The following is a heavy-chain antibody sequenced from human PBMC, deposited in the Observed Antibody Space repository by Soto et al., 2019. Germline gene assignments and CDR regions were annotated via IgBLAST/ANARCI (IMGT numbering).Heavy chain of an antibody. V-gene: IGHV1-69*01. CDR1: GGSFGSSA. CDR2: IIPVFDKA. CDR3: ARLRRDWGDAVDL. D-gene: IGHD3-16*01. J-gene: IGHJ3*01. Sequence: QVQLVQSGADVKKPGSSVKVSCKTSGGSFGSSAISWVRQAPAQGLEWMGEIIPVFDKANYAQNFQGRLTITADELTGTVFMELSSLRSEDTAVYFCARLRRDWGDAVDLWGLGTVVTVSS.